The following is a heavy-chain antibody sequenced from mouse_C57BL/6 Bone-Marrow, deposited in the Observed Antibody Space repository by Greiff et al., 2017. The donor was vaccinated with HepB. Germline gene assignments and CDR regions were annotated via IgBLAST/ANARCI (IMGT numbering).Heavy chain of an antibody. V-gene: IGHV3-6*01. J-gene: IGHJ3*01. CDR2: ISYDGSN. Sequence: DVQLQESGPGLVKPSQSLSLTCSVTGYSITSGYYWNWIRQFPGNKLEWMGYISYDGSNNYNPSLKNRISITRDTSKNQFFLKLNSVTTEDTATYYCAREPTVVAREFAYWGQGTLVTVSA. CDR3: AREPTVVAREFAY. D-gene: IGHD1-1*01. CDR1: GYSITSGYY.